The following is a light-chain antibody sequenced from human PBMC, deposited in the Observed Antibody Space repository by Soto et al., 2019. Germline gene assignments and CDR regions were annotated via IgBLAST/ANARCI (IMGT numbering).Light chain of an antibody. CDR2: GNS. J-gene: IGLJ2*01. CDR1: SSNIGAGYD. Sequence: QSALTQPPSVSGAPGQRVTISCTGSSSNIGAGYDVHWYQQLPGTAPKLLIYGNSNRPSGVPDRFSGSKSGTSASLAITGLQAEDEADYYCQSYDSSLGGSGVFGRGTKLTVL. CDR3: QSYDSSLGGSGV. V-gene: IGLV1-40*01.